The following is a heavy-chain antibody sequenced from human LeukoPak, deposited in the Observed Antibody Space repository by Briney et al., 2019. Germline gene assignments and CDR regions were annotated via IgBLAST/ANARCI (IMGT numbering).Heavy chain of an antibody. CDR1: GGSLISTSYY. Sequence: SETLSLTCSVSGGSLISTSYYWGWSRQPPGKGLEWMGSIFYSGTTYYNPSLKSRVTISIDTSKNQFSLKLSSVTAADTAVYYCARRPRDSGNYDGPSGLDYWGQGTLVTVSP. CDR2: IFYSGTT. D-gene: IGHD1-26*01. V-gene: IGHV4-39*07. CDR3: ARRPRDSGNYDGPSGLDY. J-gene: IGHJ4*02.